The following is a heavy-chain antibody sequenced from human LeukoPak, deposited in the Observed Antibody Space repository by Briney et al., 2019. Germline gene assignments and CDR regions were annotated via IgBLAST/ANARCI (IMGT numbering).Heavy chain of an antibody. J-gene: IGHJ6*03. CDR1: GCTFSSYT. CDR3: ARGGTTVVYYYYYMDV. D-gene: IGHD4-23*01. V-gene: IGHV1-69*02. Sequence: ASVKVSCKASGCTFSSYTISWVRQAPGQGLEWMGRIIPILGIANYAQKFQGRVTITADKSTSTAYMELSSLRSEDTAVYYCARGGTTVVYYYYYMDVWGKGTTVTVSS. CDR2: IIPILGIA.